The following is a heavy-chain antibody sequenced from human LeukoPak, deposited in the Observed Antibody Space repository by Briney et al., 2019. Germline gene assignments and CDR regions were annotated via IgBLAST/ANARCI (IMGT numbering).Heavy chain of an antibody. CDR3: AKSTRAVMAMMDV. D-gene: IGHD3-16*01. CDR2: ISSRSTYI. Sequence: GGSLRFSCAASGVTFSSYSMNWVRQAPGKGLEWVSSISSRSTYIYYADSVKGRFTISRDNAKDSLYLQMNSLRAEDTAEYFCAKSTRAVMAMMDVWGKGTTVTVSS. J-gene: IGHJ6*04. CDR1: GVTFSSYS. V-gene: IGHV3-21*01.